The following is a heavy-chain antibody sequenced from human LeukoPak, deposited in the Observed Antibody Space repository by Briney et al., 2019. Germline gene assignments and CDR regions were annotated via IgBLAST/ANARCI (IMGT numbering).Heavy chain of an antibody. Sequence: ASVKVSCKAFGYTFTGYYMHWVRQAPGQGLEWMGWINPNSGGTNYAQKFQGRVTMTRDTSISTAYMELSRLRSDDTAVYYCARDWTDIVVVPAYGMDVWGQGTTVTVSS. J-gene: IGHJ6*02. CDR3: ARDWTDIVVVPAYGMDV. CDR2: INPNSGGT. CDR1: GYTFTGYY. V-gene: IGHV1-2*02. D-gene: IGHD2-2*01.